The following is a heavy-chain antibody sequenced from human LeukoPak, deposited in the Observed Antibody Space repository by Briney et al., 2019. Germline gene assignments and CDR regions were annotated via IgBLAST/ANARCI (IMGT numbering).Heavy chain of an antibody. CDR3: ARAVRGSITMSYWYFDL. CDR2: IGTAGDT. Sequence: GGSLRLSCAASGFTFSSYDMHWVRQATGKGLEWVSAIGTAGDTYYPGSVKGRFTISRENAKNSLYLQMNSLRAGDTAVYYCARAVRGSITMSYWYFDLWGRGTLVTVSS. J-gene: IGHJ2*01. CDR1: GFTFSSYD. V-gene: IGHV3-13*01. D-gene: IGHD3-10*02.